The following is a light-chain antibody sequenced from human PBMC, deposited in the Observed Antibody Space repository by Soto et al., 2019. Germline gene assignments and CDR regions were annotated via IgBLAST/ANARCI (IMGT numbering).Light chain of an antibody. J-gene: IGKJ4*01. CDR3: QKVRSYPST. CDR2: AKS. CDR1: QGISGY. V-gene: IGKV1-9*01. Sequence: DLQMTQSPSTLSASLGDSVTITCRASQGISGYLAWYQQKTGKAPKILIYAKSTLQSGVPSRFSGSGSGTDLTLTISRLQAEDFATYYCQKVRSYPSTCGGGTKVDIK.